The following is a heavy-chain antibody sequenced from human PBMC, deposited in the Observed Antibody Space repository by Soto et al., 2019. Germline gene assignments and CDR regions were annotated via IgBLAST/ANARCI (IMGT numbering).Heavy chain of an antibody. D-gene: IGHD1-26*01. CDR1: GGSFGKSA. J-gene: IGHJ4*02. Sequence: SVKVSCKASGGSFGKSAINWVRQTPGQGLEWLGGFIPVYRTLNYAQKFQGRVTITADESTGTAYMTLSSLASDDTAVYYCAAGAIWIFFSTVVSWGPETRVTVSS. V-gene: IGHV1-69*13. CDR2: FIPVYRTL. CDR3: AAGAIWIFFSTVVS.